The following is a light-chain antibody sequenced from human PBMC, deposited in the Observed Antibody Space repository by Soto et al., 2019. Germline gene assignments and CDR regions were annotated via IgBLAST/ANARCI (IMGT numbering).Light chain of an antibody. J-gene: IGKJ1*01. Sequence: EIVLTQSPGTLSLSPGERATLSCRASQSVNSNYLAWYQQRPGQAPRLLIFGASYRATGIPDRFSGSGSGTDFTLTISRLEPEDFAVHYCQQHGASSWTFGQGTKVDIK. V-gene: IGKV3-20*01. CDR1: QSVNSNY. CDR2: GAS. CDR3: QQHGASSWT.